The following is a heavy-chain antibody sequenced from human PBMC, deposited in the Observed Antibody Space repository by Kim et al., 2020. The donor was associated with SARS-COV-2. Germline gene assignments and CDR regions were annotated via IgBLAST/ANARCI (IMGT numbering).Heavy chain of an antibody. V-gene: IGHV3-7*04. J-gene: IGHJ4*02. D-gene: IGHD6-13*01. Sequence: GGSLRLSCTASGFTFTNYAMSWVRQAPGKGLEWVASIKQDGSEKYYVDSVKGRFTISRDNGKNSMYLQMNSLRADDTAMYYCARGRAAAAVYWGQGTLVTVSS. CDR2: IKQDGSEK. CDR1: GFTFTNYA. CDR3: ARGRAAAAVY.